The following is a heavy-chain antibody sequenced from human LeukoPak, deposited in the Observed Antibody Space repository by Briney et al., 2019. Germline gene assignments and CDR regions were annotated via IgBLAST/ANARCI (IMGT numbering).Heavy chain of an antibody. D-gene: IGHD3-9*01. V-gene: IGHV1-2*02. CDR3: ARSQALRYLDFDY. J-gene: IGHJ4*02. CDR1: GYTFTDYY. CDR2: INPNSGGT. Sequence: ASVKVSCKASGYTFTDYYMHWVRQARGQGLEWMGWINPNSGGTNYAQKFQGRVTMTRDTSISTAYMELSRLTSDDTAVYFCARSQALRYLDFDYWGQGTLVTVSS.